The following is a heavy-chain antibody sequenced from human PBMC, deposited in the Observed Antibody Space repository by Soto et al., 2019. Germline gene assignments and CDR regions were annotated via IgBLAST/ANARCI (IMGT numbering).Heavy chain of an antibody. D-gene: IGHD3-3*01. J-gene: IGHJ4*02. CDR3: ARDVNDFWSGYLY. Sequence: QVQLVESGGGVVQPGKSLRLSCTTSGFTFSSYAMHWVRQAPGKGLEWVAVLWYDGSNIQYADSVKGRFTISRDNSKSTVYLRMDSLRAEDTAVYYCARDVNDFWSGYLYWGQGTLVTVSS. CDR2: LWYDGSNI. CDR1: GFTFSSYA. V-gene: IGHV3-33*01.